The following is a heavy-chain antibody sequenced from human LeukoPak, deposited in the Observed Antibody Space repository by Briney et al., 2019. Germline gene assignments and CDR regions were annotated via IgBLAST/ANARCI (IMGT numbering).Heavy chain of an antibody. CDR1: GFTFSSYA. V-gene: IGHV4-38-2*01. D-gene: IGHD4-17*01. Sequence: GSLRLSCAASGFTFSSYAMSWVRQAPGKGLEWIGSSMYYSGSTYYNPSLKSRVTISVDTSNNQFSLKLTSVTAADTAVYYCARLDGERPDYWGQGTLVTVSS. CDR2: SMYYSGST. CDR3: ARLDGERPDY. J-gene: IGHJ4*02.